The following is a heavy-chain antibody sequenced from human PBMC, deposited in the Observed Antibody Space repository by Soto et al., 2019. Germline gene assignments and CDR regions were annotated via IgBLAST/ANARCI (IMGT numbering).Heavy chain of an antibody. CDR1: GFTFSSYG. Sequence: RRLSCAASGFTFSSYGMHWVRQAPGKGLEWVAVISYDGSNKYYADSVKGRFTISRDNSKNTLYLQMNSLRAEDTAVYYCAKAVEQQLNRCCYYYGMDVWGQGTTVTV. D-gene: IGHD6-13*01. CDR2: ISYDGSNK. V-gene: IGHV3-30*18. J-gene: IGHJ6*02. CDR3: AKAVEQQLNRCCYYYGMDV.